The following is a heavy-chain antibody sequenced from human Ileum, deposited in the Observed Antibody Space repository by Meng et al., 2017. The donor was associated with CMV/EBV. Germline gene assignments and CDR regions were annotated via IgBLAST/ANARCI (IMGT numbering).Heavy chain of an antibody. CDR3: ARGEDYGGPQTDAFDI. CDR2: ISYDGSNK. D-gene: IGHD4/OR15-4a*01. V-gene: IGHV3-30*04. CDR1: GFTFSSYA. Sequence: GESLKISCAASGFTFSSYAMHWVRQAPGKGLEWVAVISYDGSNKYYADSVKGRFTISRDNSKNTLYLQMNSLRAEDTAVYYCARGEDYGGPQTDAFDIWGQGTKVTVSS. J-gene: IGHJ3*02.